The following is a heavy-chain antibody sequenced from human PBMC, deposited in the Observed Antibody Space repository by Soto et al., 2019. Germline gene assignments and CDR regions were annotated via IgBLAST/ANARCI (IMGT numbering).Heavy chain of an antibody. D-gene: IGHD3-3*01. CDR1: GGSISSSNW. CDR3: ARVRSITIFGVVIPGQDNWFDP. CDR2: IYHSGGT. Sequence: QVQLQESGPGLVKPSGTLSLTCAVSGGSISSSNWWSWVRQPPAKGLEWIGEIYHSGGTNYNQSLKGRATISVGKSKNQFSLKLSSVTAADTAVYYCARVRSITIFGVVIPGQDNWFDPWGQGTLVTVSS. J-gene: IGHJ5*02. V-gene: IGHV4-4*02.